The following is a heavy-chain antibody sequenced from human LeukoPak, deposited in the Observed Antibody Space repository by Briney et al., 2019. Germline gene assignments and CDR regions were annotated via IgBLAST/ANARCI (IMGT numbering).Heavy chain of an antibody. CDR3: AREGLLWFGELFHTAPRSDYYFDY. CDR2: IYTSGST. V-gene: IGHV4-4*07. D-gene: IGHD3-10*01. Sequence: SDTLSLTCTVSGGSISSYYWSWIRQPAGKGLEWIGRIYTSGSTNYNPSLKSRVTMSVDTSKNQFSLKLSSVTAADTAVYYCAREGLLWFGELFHTAPRSDYYFDYWGQGTLVTVSS. J-gene: IGHJ4*02. CDR1: GGSISSYY.